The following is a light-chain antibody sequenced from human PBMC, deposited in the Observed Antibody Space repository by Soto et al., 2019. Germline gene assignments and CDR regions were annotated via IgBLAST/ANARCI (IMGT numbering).Light chain of an antibody. J-gene: IGLJ1*01. Sequence: QSVLTQSSSASASLGSSVKLTCTLSSGHSSYIIAWHQQQPGKAPRYLMKLEGSGSYNKGSGVPDRFSGSSSGADRYLTISNLQFEDEADYYCETSDSNTHVFGTGTKVTVL. V-gene: IGLV4-60*02. CDR2: LEGSGSY. CDR1: SGHSSYI. CDR3: ETSDSNTHV.